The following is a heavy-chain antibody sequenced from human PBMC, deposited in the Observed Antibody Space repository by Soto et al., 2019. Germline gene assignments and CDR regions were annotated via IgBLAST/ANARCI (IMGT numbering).Heavy chain of an antibody. CDR2: VYTSGNA. D-gene: IGHD1-7*01. CDR3: ARDQITGTTRAWFDP. CDR1: GGSISGYY. Sequence: SLTCSVSGGSISGYYWSWIRQPAGKGLEWIGRVYTSGNANYNPSLKSRVTMSVDTSKNQFSLKLSSVTAADTAVYYCARDQITGTTRAWFDPWGQGTLVTVSS. J-gene: IGHJ5*02. V-gene: IGHV4-4*07.